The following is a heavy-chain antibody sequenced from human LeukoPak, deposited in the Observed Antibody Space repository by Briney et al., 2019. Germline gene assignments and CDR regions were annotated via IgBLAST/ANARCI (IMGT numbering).Heavy chain of an antibody. D-gene: IGHD2-15*01. J-gene: IGHJ6*02. CDR3: ARGDCSGGSCYSVSYYYGMDV. Sequence: GGSLRLSCAASGFTFSTYTMNWVRQAPGKGLEWVSYISSSSSTIYYADSVKGRFTISRDNAKNSLYLQMNSLRAEDTAVYYCARGDCSGGSCYSVSYYYGMDVWGQGTTVTVSS. V-gene: IGHV3-48*04. CDR2: ISSSSSTI. CDR1: GFTFSTYT.